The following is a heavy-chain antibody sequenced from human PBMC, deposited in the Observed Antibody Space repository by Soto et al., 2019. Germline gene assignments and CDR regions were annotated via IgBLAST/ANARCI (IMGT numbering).Heavy chain of an antibody. CDR3: ALWGSYRSFDN. Sequence: LSLTCAVYGGSFSDYYWNWIRQTPGKGLEWIGEIDRSGRTKYNPSLKSRVAISVDTSKNQFSLKVTSMTAADTAVYYCALWGSYRSFDNWGQGTLVTVSS. CDR2: IDRSGRT. V-gene: IGHV4-34*01. CDR1: GGSFSDYY. D-gene: IGHD3-16*02. J-gene: IGHJ4*02.